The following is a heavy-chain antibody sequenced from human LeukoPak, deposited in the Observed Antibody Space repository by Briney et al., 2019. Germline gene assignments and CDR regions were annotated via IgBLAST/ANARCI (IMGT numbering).Heavy chain of an antibody. CDR1: GGTFRSYA. Sequence: GASVKVACKACGGTFRSYAFSGVGQAGGQGLEGVGGIIYIFGTANYAQKFKGRVTITTAESTSTAYMELSSLRSEDTAVYSWAVGYCSSTSCPLSCYFYLWGRGTLVTVSS. D-gene: IGHD2-2*01. J-gene: IGHJ2*01. CDR2: IIYIFGTA. V-gene: IGHV1-69*05. CDR3: AVGYCSSTSCPLSCYFYL.